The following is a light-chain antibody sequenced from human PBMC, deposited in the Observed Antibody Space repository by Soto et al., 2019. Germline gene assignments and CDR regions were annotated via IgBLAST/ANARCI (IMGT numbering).Light chain of an antibody. J-gene: IGKJ1*01. CDR2: GAS. CDR3: QQYGSETLWT. V-gene: IGKV3-20*01. Sequence: VLAHSTGAVSLSPGERTTLSCRAIQSVSSSYLAWYQQKPGQAPRLLIYGASSRATGIPDRFSGSGSGTDFTLTICGLEPEDFAVYYCQQYGSETLWTFGQGTKVDIK. CDR1: QSVSSSY.